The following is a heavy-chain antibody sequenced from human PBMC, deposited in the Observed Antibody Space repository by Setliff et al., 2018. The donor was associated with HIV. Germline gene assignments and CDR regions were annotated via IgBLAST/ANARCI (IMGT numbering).Heavy chain of an antibody. Sequence: PGGSLRLSCAASGFIFSDYAMSWIRQAPGKGLEWVSAISGSAGSTYYTDSLKGRFTISREKSKNTLYLQMNSLRAEDTAFYYCAKESGTTHLYYNFWSVDIDAFDIWGQGTMVTVSS. CDR1: GFIFSDYA. J-gene: IGHJ3*02. CDR3: AKESGTTHLYYNFWSVDIDAFDI. CDR2: ISGSAGST. D-gene: IGHD3-3*01. V-gene: IGHV3-23*01.